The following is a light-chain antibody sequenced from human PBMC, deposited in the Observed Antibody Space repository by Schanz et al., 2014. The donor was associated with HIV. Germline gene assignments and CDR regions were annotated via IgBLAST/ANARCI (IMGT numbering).Light chain of an antibody. J-gene: IGLJ2*01. Sequence: QSALTQPRSVSGSPGQSVTISCTGTSSDVGGYDYVSWYQQHPAKAPKLMIYDVTKRPSGVPDRFSGSKSGNTASLTISGLQSEDEADYYCATWDISLNGPVFGGGTKLTVL. CDR3: ATWDISLNGPV. CDR2: DVT. V-gene: IGLV2-11*01. CDR1: SSDVGGYDY.